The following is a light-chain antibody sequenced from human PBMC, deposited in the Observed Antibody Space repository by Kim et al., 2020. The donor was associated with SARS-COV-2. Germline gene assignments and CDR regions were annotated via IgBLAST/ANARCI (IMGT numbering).Light chain of an antibody. J-gene: IGLJ2*01. CDR3: QSYDNSLGGSRV. CDR1: SSNIGAGSE. CDR2: SND. V-gene: IGLV1-40*01. Sequence: VTLSSTGISSNIGAGSEVHWYQQLPGTAPKLHIYSNDNRPSGVPDRFSASKSGTSASLAITGLQAEDEADYYCQSYDNSLGGSRVFGGGTQLTVL.